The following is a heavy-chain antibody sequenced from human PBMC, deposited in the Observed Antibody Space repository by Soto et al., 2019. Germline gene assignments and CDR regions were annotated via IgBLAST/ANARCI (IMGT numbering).Heavy chain of an antibody. CDR1: GGSISTSGYF. D-gene: IGHD4-4*01. J-gene: IGHJ5*02. V-gene: IGHV4-39*01. CDR2: IYYSGST. CDR3: ATSNWFDP. Sequence: QLQLQESGPGLVKPSETLSLTCTVSGGSISTSGYFWGWIRQPPGKGLEWIGTIYYSGSTYYNPSLKGRVAISVDTFKNQFSLKLSSVTAADTAVYYCATSNWFDPWGQGTLVTVSS.